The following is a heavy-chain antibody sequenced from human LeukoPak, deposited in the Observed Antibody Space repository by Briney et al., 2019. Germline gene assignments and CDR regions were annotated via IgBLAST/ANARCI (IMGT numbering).Heavy chain of an antibody. V-gene: IGHV4-39*01. Sequence: PSETLSLTCTVYGGSISSSSYYWGWIRQPPGKEMEWHGTLSYSGSTYYNPYLKSRVTISVNTSKNQFPVKLSSVTAADTAVYYCARAATYYYDSSPVWADYWGQGTLVTVSS. J-gene: IGHJ4*02. CDR2: LSYSGST. D-gene: IGHD3-22*01. CDR1: GGSISSSSYY. CDR3: ARAATYYYDSSPVWADY.